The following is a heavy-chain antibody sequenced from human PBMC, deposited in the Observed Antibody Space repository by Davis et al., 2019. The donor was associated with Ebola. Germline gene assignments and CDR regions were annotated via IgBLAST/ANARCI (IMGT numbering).Heavy chain of an antibody. Sequence: SETLSLTCTVSGGSISSGGYYWSWIRQHPGKGLEWIGYIYYSGSTYYNPSLKSRVTISVDTSKNQFSLKLSSVTAADTAVYYCARGRRKYYGSGSYYTDAFDIWGQGTMVTVSS. CDR3: ARGRRKYYGSGSYYTDAFDI. CDR2: IYYSGST. V-gene: IGHV4-31*03. J-gene: IGHJ3*02. D-gene: IGHD3-10*01. CDR1: GGSISSGGYY.